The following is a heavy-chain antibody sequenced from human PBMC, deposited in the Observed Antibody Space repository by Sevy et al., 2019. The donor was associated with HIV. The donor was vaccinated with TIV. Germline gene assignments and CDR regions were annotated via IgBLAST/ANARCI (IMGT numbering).Heavy chain of an antibody. CDR3: ARQVRFSGVIINHFDY. CDR1: GDSIRSQSHY. CDR2: IYYTGSS. D-gene: IGHD3-3*01. Sequence: SETLSLTCTVSGDSIRSQSHYWAWIRQSPGKGLEWIASIYYTGSSYYNLSLRGRVPISVDTSKEQISLKLTSVTAADTAVYFCARQVRFSGVIINHFDYWGHGTLVTVSS. V-gene: IGHV4-39*01. J-gene: IGHJ4*01.